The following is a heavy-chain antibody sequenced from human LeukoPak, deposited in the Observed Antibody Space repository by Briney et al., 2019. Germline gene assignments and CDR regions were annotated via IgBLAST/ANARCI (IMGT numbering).Heavy chain of an antibody. CDR1: GGSISSSSYY. CDR3: ARHRSTYDSSGYSPLYYFDY. J-gene: IGHJ4*02. V-gene: IGHV4-39*01. D-gene: IGHD3-22*01. Sequence: KPSETLSLTCTVSGGSISSSSYYWGWIRQPPGKGLEWIGSIYYSGSTYYNPSLKSRVTISLDTSKNQFSLKLSSVTAADTAVYYCARHRSTYDSSGYSPLYYFDYWGQGTLVTVSS. CDR2: IYYSGST.